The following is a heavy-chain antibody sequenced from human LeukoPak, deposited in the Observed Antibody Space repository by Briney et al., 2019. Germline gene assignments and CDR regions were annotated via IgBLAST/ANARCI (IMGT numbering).Heavy chain of an antibody. Sequence: SATLSLTCTVSGGSISTYYWSWIRQPPGKGLEWIGYIYYTGSTNYNPSLKSRVTMSVDTSKKQFSLKVTSVTAADTAVYYCARAERGSYAFDIWGQGTMVTVSS. D-gene: IGHD3-10*01. CDR2: IYYTGST. V-gene: IGHV4-59*01. J-gene: IGHJ3*02. CDR3: ARAERGSYAFDI. CDR1: GGSISTYY.